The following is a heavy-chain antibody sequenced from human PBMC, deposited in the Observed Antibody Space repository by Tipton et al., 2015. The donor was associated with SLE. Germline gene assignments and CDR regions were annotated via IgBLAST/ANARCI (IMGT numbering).Heavy chain of an antibody. CDR2: TYYRSNWFY. CDR1: GDSVSRNSGA. V-gene: IGHV6-1*01. D-gene: IGHD3/OR15-3a*01. Sequence: GLVKPSQTLSLTCAISGDSVSRNSGAWHWIRQSPSRGFEWLGRTYYRSNWFYDYAISVKSRITIDPDTSKNQFSLQLNSVAPEDTAVYYCAREEGTEHDAFDVWGQGTVVTVSS. J-gene: IGHJ3*01. CDR3: AREEGTEHDAFDV.